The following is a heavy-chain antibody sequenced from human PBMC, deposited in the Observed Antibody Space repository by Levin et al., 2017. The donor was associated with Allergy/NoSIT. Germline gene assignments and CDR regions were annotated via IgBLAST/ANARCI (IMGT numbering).Heavy chain of an antibody. J-gene: IGHJ4*02. V-gene: IGHV3-15*01. CDR2: IYSTADGGTT. CDR3: TTDVRCSGGNCYASGTDY. Sequence: GESLKISCAASGFTFSNVWMAWVRQAPGKGLEWVGRIYSTADGGTTEFAAPVKGRFTISREDSENTLYLQVNSLKSEDTAVYYCTTDVRCSGGNCYASGTDYWGQGTLVTVSS. CDR1: GFTFSNVW. D-gene: IGHD2-15*01.